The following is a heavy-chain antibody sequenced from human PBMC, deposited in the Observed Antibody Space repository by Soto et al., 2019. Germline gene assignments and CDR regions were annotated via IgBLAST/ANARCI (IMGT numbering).Heavy chain of an antibody. CDR2: IYDSGST. Sequence: PSETLSLTCTVSGGSVSSDTYYWSCIRQPPGKGLEWIGYIYDSGSTNYNPSLKSRVTISVDTSKNQFSLKLSSVTAADTAVYYCARELENYYDSSGYYWFDPWGQGTLVTVSS. CDR3: ARELENYYDSSGYYWFDP. D-gene: IGHD3-22*01. J-gene: IGHJ5*02. V-gene: IGHV4-61*01. CDR1: GGSVSSDTYY.